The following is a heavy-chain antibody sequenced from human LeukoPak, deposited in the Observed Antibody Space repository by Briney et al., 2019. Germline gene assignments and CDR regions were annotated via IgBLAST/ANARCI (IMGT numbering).Heavy chain of an antibody. Sequence: SETLSLTCTVSGGSISSYYWSWIRQPPGKGLEWIGYIYYSGSTNYNPSLKSRVTISADTSKNQFSLKLSSVTAADTAVYYCARAPGYSYGWEDYYYYYMDVWGKGTTATVSS. D-gene: IGHD5-18*01. CDR3: ARAPGYSYGWEDYYYYYMDV. J-gene: IGHJ6*03. V-gene: IGHV4-59*01. CDR2: IYYSGST. CDR1: GGSISSYY.